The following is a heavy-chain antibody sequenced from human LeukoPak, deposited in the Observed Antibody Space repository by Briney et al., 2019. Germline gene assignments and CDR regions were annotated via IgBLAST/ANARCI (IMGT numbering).Heavy chain of an antibody. J-gene: IGHJ4*02. CDR3: ALLAVASDFDY. CDR1: GFPFSIYE. V-gene: IGHV3-48*03. D-gene: IGHD6-19*01. Sequence: PGGSLRLSCAVFGFPFSIYEMNWVRQAPGKGLEWVSNIGSSGTTIYYADSVKGRFSISRDNAKGSLYLQMNSLRVEDTAVYYCALLAVASDFDYWGQGALVTVSS. CDR2: IGSSGTTI.